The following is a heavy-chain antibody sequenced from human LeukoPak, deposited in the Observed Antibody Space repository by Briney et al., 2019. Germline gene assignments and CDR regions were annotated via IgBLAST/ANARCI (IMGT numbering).Heavy chain of an antibody. V-gene: IGHV5-51*01. CDR3: ARPNSIAAAGLAFDI. CDR1: GYSFTSYW. CDR2: IYPGDSDT. Sequence: GESPKISCKGSGYSFTSYWIGWVRQMPGKGLEWMGIIYPGDSDTRYSPSFQGQVTISADKSISTAYLQWSSLKASDTAMYYCARPNSIAAAGLAFDIWGQGTMVTVSS. D-gene: IGHD6-13*01. J-gene: IGHJ3*02.